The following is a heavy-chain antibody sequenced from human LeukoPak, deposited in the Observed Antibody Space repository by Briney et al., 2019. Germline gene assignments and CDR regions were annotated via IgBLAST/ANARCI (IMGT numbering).Heavy chain of an antibody. D-gene: IGHD3-22*01. CDR1: GFTFSSYE. CDR2: ISSSGSTI. V-gene: IGHV3-48*03. Sequence: GGSLRLSCAASGFTFSSYEMNWVRQAPGKGLEWVSYISSSGSTIYYADSVKGRFTISRDNAKNSLYLQMNSLRAEDTAVYYCATRPLYYDSSGYYYGGFDYWGQGTLVTVSS. CDR3: ATRPLYYDSSGYYYGGFDY. J-gene: IGHJ4*02.